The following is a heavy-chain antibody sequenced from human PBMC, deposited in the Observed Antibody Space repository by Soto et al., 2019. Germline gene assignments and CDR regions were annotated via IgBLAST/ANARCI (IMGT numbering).Heavy chain of an antibody. V-gene: IGHV6-1*01. CDR2: TYYRSKWYN. Sequence: SQTLSLTCAISGDSVSSNSAAWNWIRQSPSRGLEWLGRTYYRSKWYNDYAVSVKSRITINPDTSKNQFSLQLNSVTPEDTAVYYCARGFWSGLEPHYCYYGMDVWGQGTTVTVSS. CDR1: GDSVSSNSAA. J-gene: IGHJ6*02. D-gene: IGHD1-1*01. CDR3: ARGFWSGLEPHYCYYGMDV.